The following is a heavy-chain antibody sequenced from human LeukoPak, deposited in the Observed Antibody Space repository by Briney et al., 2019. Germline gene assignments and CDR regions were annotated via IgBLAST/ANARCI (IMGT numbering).Heavy chain of an antibody. CDR3: VKDGAPAAFDI. Sequence: GGSLRLSCAASGFTFSSYAMHWVRQAPGKGLEWVAVISYDGSNKYYADSVKGRFTISRDNSKNTLYLQMSSLRAEDTAVYYCVKDGAPAAFDIWGQGTMVTVSS. D-gene: IGHD3-16*01. CDR1: GFTFSSYA. V-gene: IGHV3-30*14. J-gene: IGHJ3*02. CDR2: ISYDGSNK.